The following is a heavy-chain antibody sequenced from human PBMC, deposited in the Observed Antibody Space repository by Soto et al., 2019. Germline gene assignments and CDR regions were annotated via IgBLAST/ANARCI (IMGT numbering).Heavy chain of an antibody. D-gene: IGHD3-22*01. J-gene: IGHJ4*02. Sequence: ASVKVSCKASGGTFSSYAISWVRQAPGQGLEWMGGIIPIFGTANYAQKFQGRVTITADESTSTAYMELSSLRSEDTAVYYCARVDSSAEAFDYWGQGTLVTAPQ. CDR3: ARVDSSAEAFDY. V-gene: IGHV1-69*13. CDR2: IIPIFGTA. CDR1: GGTFSSYA.